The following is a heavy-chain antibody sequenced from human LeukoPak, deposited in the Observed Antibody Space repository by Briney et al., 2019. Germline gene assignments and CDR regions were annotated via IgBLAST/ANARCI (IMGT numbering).Heavy chain of an antibody. J-gene: IGHJ4*02. CDR2: MNPNSGNT. Sequence: ASVKVSCKASGYTFTSYDINWVRQATGQGLEWMGWMNPNSGNTGYAQKFQGRVTMTRNTSISTAYMELSSLRSEDTAVYYCTTDDYYDSSGYHTLGDCWGQGTLVTVSS. CDR1: GYTFTSYD. V-gene: IGHV1-8*01. D-gene: IGHD3-22*01. CDR3: TTDDYYDSSGYHTLGDC.